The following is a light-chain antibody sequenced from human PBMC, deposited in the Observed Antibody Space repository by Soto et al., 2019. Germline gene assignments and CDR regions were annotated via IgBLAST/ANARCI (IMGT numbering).Light chain of an antibody. V-gene: IGKV3-11*01. J-gene: IGKJ4*01. Sequence: EIVLTQSPATLSLSPGNRATLSCRASQSVSSYLAWYQQKPGQAPRLLIYDASTRATGIPARFSGSGSGTDFTLTITGLEPEDFAVYYCQQRSDWPSTFGGGTKAEIK. CDR3: QQRSDWPST. CDR1: QSVSSY. CDR2: DAS.